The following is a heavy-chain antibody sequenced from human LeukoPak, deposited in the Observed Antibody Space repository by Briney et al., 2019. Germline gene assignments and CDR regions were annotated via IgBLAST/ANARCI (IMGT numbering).Heavy chain of an antibody. Sequence: SETLSLTRTVSGGSVSSYYLSWIRQPPGKGLEWIGYIYYSGSTNYSPSLKSRVTISVDTSKNQFSLKLSSVTAADTAVYYCARGWGYFDSWGQGTLVTVSS. CDR1: GGSVSSYY. V-gene: IGHV4-59*08. CDR2: IYYSGST. D-gene: IGHD7-27*01. CDR3: ARGWGYFDS. J-gene: IGHJ4*02.